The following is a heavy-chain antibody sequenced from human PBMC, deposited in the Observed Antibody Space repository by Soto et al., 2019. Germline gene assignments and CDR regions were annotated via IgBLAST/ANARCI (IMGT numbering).Heavy chain of an antibody. J-gene: IGHJ4*02. CDR3: AKDRLQAVAGHYYFDY. CDR2: ISYDGSNK. Sequence: GGSLRLSCAASGFTFSIYSMNWVRQAPGKGLEWVAVISYDGSNKYYADSVKGRFTISRDNSKNTLYLQMNSLRAEDTAVYYCAKDRLQAVAGHYYFDYWGQGTLVTVSS. CDR1: GFTFSIYS. V-gene: IGHV3-30*18. D-gene: IGHD6-19*01.